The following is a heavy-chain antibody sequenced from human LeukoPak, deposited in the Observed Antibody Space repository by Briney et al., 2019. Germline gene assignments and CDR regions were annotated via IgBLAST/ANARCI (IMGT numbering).Heavy chain of an antibody. CDR3: QSRYLEWLLEY. CDR1: GASISSGDYY. D-gene: IGHD3-3*01. Sequence: PSQTLSLACSVSGASISSGDYYWSWIRQPPGKGLEWIGYIYYSGSTYYNPSLKSRVTISVDTSKNQFSLRLSSVTAADTAVYYCQSRYLEWLLEYWGQGTLVTVSS. CDR2: IYYSGST. J-gene: IGHJ4*02. V-gene: IGHV4-30-4*01.